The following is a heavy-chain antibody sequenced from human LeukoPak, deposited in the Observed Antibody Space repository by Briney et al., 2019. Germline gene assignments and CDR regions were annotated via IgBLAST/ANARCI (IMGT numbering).Heavy chain of an antibody. V-gene: IGHV1-8*02. D-gene: IGHD5-12*01. CDR3: ARGGYSGYDFSWGY. Sequence: ASVTVSCKASGYTFTGYYMHWVRQAPGQGLEWMGWINPNSGNTGYAQKFQGRVTMTRNTSISTAYMELSSLRSEDMAVYYCARGGYSGYDFSWGYWGQGTLVTVSS. J-gene: IGHJ4*02. CDR1: GYTFTGYY. CDR2: INPNSGNT.